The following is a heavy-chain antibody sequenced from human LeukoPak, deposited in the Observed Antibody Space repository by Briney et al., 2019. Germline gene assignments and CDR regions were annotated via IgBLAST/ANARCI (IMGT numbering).Heavy chain of an antibody. CDR2: ISSSSSYT. J-gene: IGHJ4*02. V-gene: IGHV3-11*05. Sequence: GGSLRLTCAASGFTISDYYRSWIRQAPGKGLEWVSNISSSSSYTNYADSVEGRFTISRDNSKNTLYLQMNSLRAEDTAVYYCAKAKTQAMLLPGNYWGQGTLVTVSS. CDR1: GFTISDYY. CDR3: AKAKTQAMLLPGNY. D-gene: IGHD1-14*01.